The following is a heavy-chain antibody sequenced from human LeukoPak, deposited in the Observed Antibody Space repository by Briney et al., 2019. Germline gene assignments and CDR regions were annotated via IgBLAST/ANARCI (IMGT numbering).Heavy chain of an antibody. V-gene: IGHV4-34*01. CDR2: INHSGST. CDR3: ARHYQYFYYYMDV. CDR1: GGSFSGYY. J-gene: IGHJ6*03. Sequence: SETLSLTCAVYGGSFSGYYWSWIRQPPGKGLEWIGEINHSGSTNYNPSLKSRVTISVDTSKNQFSLKLSSVTAADTAVYFCARHYQYFYYYMDVWGKGTTVTVSS. D-gene: IGHD3-9*01.